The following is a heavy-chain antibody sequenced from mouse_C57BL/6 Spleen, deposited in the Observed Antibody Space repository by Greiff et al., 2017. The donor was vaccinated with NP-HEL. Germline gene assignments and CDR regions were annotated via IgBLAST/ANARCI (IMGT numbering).Heavy chain of an antibody. CDR1: GYAFSSSW. V-gene: IGHV1-82*01. CDR2: IYPGDGDT. CDR3: ARSGQLRLRAMDY. Sequence: VQLQQSGPELVKPGASVKISCKASGYAFSSSWMNWVKQRPGKGLEWIGRIYPGDGDTNYNGKFKGKATLTADKSSSTAYMQLSSLTSEDSAVYFCARSGQLRLRAMDYWGQGTSVTVSS. D-gene: IGHD3-2*02. J-gene: IGHJ4*01.